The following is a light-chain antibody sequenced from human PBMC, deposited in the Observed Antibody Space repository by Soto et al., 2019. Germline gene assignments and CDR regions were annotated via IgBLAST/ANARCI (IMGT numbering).Light chain of an antibody. CDR1: QSISSSF. Sequence: EIVLTQSPGTLSLSPGESATLSCRASQSISSSFLAWYQQKPGQAPRLLIYGASSRATGIPDRFSGSGSGTDFTLTISRLEPDDFAVYYCQQYGTSPELTFGGGTKVE. V-gene: IGKV3-20*01. J-gene: IGKJ4*01. CDR3: QQYGTSPELT. CDR2: GAS.